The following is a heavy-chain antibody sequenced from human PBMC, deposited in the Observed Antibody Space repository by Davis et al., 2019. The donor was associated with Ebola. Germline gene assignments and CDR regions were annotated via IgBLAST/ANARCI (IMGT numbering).Heavy chain of an antibody. CDR3: TSKSIVGVAFPAFDI. D-gene: IGHD1-26*01. CDR2: IRSKANSYAT. J-gene: IGHJ3*02. Sequence: GESLKISCAASGFTFSSYGMHWVRQASGKGLEWLGRIRSKANSYATAYEASAKDRFTISRDDSKNTAYLQMNSLKTEDTAVYYCTSKSIVGVAFPAFDIWGQGTMVTVSS. V-gene: IGHV3-73*01. CDR1: GFTFSSYG.